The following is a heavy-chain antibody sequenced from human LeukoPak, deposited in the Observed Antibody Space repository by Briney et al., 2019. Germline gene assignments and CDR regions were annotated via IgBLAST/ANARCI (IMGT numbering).Heavy chain of an antibody. D-gene: IGHD3-10*01. CDR3: ASGLWFGELFDLSGYDY. V-gene: IGHV3-23*01. Sequence: GGSLRLSCAASGFTLSSYAMSWVRQGPGKGLEWVSAISVSGNTYHADSVKGRFTISRDSSKNTLYLQMNSLRAEDTAVYYCASGLWFGELFDLSGYDYWGQGTLVTVSS. CDR1: GFTLSSYA. CDR2: ISVSGNT. J-gene: IGHJ4*02.